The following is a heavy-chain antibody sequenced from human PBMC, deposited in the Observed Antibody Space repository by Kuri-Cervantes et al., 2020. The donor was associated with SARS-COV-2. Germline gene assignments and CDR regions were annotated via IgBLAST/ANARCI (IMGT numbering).Heavy chain of an antibody. CDR3: AREPRIDYDFWSGYYIP. Sequence: GGSLRLSCAASGFTFSDYYMSWIRQAPGKGLEWISYISNTGSAIYYADSMKGRFTISRDNTKNTLYLQMNSLRAEDTAVYYCAREPRIDYDFWSGYYIPWGQGTTVTVSS. V-gene: IGHV3-11*04. CDR2: ISNTGSAI. CDR1: GFTFSDYY. J-gene: IGHJ6*02. D-gene: IGHD3-3*01.